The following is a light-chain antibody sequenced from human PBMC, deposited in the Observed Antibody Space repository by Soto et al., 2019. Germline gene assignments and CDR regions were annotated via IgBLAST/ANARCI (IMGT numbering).Light chain of an antibody. CDR1: QGISNW. J-gene: IGKJ4*01. V-gene: IGKV1-12*01. Sequence: DIQMTQSPSSVSASVGDRVSITCRASQGISNWLAWYQQKPGRAPKLLIYTGSSLQSGVPSRFSDNGSGTDFTLTISSLQPEDVATYYCQQANSFPLTFGGGTKVEIK. CDR3: QQANSFPLT. CDR2: TGS.